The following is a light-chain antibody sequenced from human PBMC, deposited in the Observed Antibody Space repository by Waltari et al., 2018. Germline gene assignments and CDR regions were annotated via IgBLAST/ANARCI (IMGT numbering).Light chain of an antibody. V-gene: IGLV3-25*03. CDR1: ACPSPY. J-gene: IGLJ1*01. CDR3: QSTDSSGTYV. Sequence: SFELTQPPSMSVSPGQTARITCSGAACPSPYVYWYQQRPGQAPILIIDKDTERPSGIPERFSGSTSGTTVTLTISGVQAEDEADYYCQSTDSSGTYVFGTGTKVTVL. CDR2: KDT.